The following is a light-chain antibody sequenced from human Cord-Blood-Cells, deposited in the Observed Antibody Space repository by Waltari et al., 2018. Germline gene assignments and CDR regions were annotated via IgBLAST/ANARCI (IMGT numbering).Light chain of an antibody. J-gene: IGLJ3*02. CDR1: SANTGSNS. V-gene: IGLV1-47*01. CDR3: AACDDSLSGRV. Sequence: QSVLTQPPSASGTPGQRVTTSCSGSSANTGSNSVYCYQQLPGTAPKLLIYRKKQRPSGVPDRVSGSKSGTAASLAISRLRSEDEADYYCAACDDSLSGRVFGGGTKLTVL. CDR2: RKK.